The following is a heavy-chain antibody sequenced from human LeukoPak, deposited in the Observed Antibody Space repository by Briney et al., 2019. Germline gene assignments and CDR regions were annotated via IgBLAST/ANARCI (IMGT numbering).Heavy chain of an antibody. J-gene: IGHJ4*02. CDR2: ISGSGGST. CDR3: AKRPNYYGSGSYYEDY. D-gene: IGHD3-10*01. Sequence: HTGGSLRLSCAASGFTFSSYGMSWVRQAPGKGLEWVSAISGSGGSTYYADSVKGRFTISRDNSKNTLYLQMNSLRAEDTAVYYCAKRPNYYGSGSYYEDYWGQGTLVTVSS. V-gene: IGHV3-23*01. CDR1: GFTFSSYG.